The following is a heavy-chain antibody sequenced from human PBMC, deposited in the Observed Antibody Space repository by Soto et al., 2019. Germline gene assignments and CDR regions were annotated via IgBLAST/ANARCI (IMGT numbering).Heavy chain of an antibody. CDR1: GYSFTSYW. V-gene: IGHV5-10-1*03. CDR2: IDPSDSYT. D-gene: IGHD6-13*01. CDR3: ARSPPIAAADHGWFDP. Sequence: EVQLVQSGAEVKKPGESLRISCKGSGYSFTSYWISWVRQMPGKGLEWMGRIDPSDSYTNYSPSFQGHVTISADKSISTAYLQWSSLKASDTAMYYCARSPPIAAADHGWFDPWGQGTLVTVSS. J-gene: IGHJ5*02.